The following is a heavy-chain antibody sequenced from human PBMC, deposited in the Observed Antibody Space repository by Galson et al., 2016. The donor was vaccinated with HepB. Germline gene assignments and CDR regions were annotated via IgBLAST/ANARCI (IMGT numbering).Heavy chain of an antibody. V-gene: IGHV3-48*01. Sequence: SLRLSCAASGFTLSNYNMNWVRQAPGKGLEWVSYISSSSSTIYYADSVKGRFTVSRDNAKNSLYLQMNSLRAEDTAVYYCARRGGDCSGGSCWYFDYWGQGTLITVSS. CDR3: ARRGGDCSGGSCWYFDY. CDR2: ISSSSSTI. J-gene: IGHJ4*02. D-gene: IGHD2-15*01. CDR1: GFTLSNYN.